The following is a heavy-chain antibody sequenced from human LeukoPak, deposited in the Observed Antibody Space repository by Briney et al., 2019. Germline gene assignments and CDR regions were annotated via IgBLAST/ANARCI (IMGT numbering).Heavy chain of an antibody. CDR3: ARQYYYGSGRYKFPFDY. D-gene: IGHD3-10*01. J-gene: IGHJ4*02. CDR2: ISSSGSTI. Sequence: PGGSLRLSCAASGFTFSSYEMNWVRQAPGKGLEWVSYISSSGSTIYYADSVKGRFTISRDNAKNSLYLQMNSLRAEDTAFYYCARQYYYGSGRYKFPFDYWGQGTLVTVSS. CDR1: GFTFSSYE. V-gene: IGHV3-48*03.